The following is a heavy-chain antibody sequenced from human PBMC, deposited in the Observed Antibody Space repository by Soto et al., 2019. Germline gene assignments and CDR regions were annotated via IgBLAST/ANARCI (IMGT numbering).Heavy chain of an antibody. J-gene: IGHJ5*02. Sequence: QVQLQESGPGLVKPSETLSLTCTVSGGSISSYYWSWIRQPPGKGLEWIGYIYYSGSTNYNPSLKSRVTISVDTSKNQFSLKLSSVTAADTAVYYCARVFRAVGGDYGDLLPRPWFDPWGQGTLVTVSS. D-gene: IGHD4-17*01. V-gene: IGHV4-59*01. CDR2: IYYSGST. CDR3: ARVFRAVGGDYGDLLPRPWFDP. CDR1: GGSISSYY.